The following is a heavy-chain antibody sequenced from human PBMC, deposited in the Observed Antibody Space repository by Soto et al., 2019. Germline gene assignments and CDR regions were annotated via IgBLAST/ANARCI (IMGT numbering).Heavy chain of an antibody. CDR2: IDYDGTTT. J-gene: IGHJ4*02. Sequence: EVQLVESGGGFVQPGGSLRLSCAASGFAFDSYWMHWVRQVPGEGPVWVSRIDYDGTTTTYADSVKGRFTISRDNAKNTLYLQMNSLRAEDTAVYYCTRGPRPSSAGTGAYWGQGTLVTVSS. D-gene: IGHD6-13*01. V-gene: IGHV3-74*01. CDR1: GFAFDSYW. CDR3: TRGPRPSSAGTGAY.